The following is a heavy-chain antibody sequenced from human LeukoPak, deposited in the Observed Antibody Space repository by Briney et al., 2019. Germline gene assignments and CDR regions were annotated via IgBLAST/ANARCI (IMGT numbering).Heavy chain of an antibody. CDR1: GFTFSSYW. CDR3: AREYSSSDYYYYYMDV. D-gene: IGHD6-6*01. CDR2: IKQDGSEK. J-gene: IGHJ6*03. V-gene: IGHV3-7*01. Sequence: PGGSLRLSCAASGFTFSSYWMSWVRQAPGKGLEWVANIKQDGSEKYYVDSVKGRFTISRDNAKNSLYLQMNSLRAEDTAAYYCAREYSSSDYYYYYMDVWGKGTTVTVSS.